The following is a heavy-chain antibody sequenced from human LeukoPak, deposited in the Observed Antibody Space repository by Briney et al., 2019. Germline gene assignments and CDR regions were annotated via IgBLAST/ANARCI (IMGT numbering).Heavy chain of an antibody. V-gene: IGHV1-8*02. D-gene: IGHD1/OR15-1a*01. CDR3: ARAATSLYYYGMDV. CDR1: GYTFTSYG. Sequence: ASVKVSCKASGYTFTSYGINWVRQATGQGLEWMGWMNPNSGNTGYAQKFQGRVTMTRNTSISTAYMELSSLRSEDTAVYYCARAATSLYYYGMDVWGQGTTVTVSS. J-gene: IGHJ6*02. CDR2: MNPNSGNT.